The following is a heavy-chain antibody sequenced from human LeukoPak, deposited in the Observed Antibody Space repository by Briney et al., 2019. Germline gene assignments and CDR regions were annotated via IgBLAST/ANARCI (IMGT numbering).Heavy chain of an antibody. CDR1: GFTFISYA. V-gene: IGHV3-30*02. CDR3: AKTLYCSGGSCYGNSFDY. J-gene: IGHJ4*02. D-gene: IGHD2-15*01. CDR2: IRYDGSNK. Sequence: QPGGSLRLSCAASGFTFISYAMHWVRQAPGKGLEWVAFIRYDGSNKYYADSVKGRFTISRDNSKNTLYLQMNSLRAEDTAVYYCAKTLYCSGGSCYGNSFDYWGQGTLVTVSS.